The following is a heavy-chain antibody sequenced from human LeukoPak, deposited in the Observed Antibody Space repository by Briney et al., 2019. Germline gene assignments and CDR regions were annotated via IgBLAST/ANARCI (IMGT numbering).Heavy chain of an antibody. CDR2: ISGSSRST. Sequence: GGSLRLSCAASGFTFSTYWMSWVRQAPGKGLEWVSAISGSSRSTYYADSVKGRFTISRDNSKNTLYLQMNSLRAEDTAVYYCAKVRMITMIAYDAFDIWGQGTMVTVSS. D-gene: IGHD3-22*01. CDR1: GFTFSTYW. V-gene: IGHV3-23*01. J-gene: IGHJ3*02. CDR3: AKVRMITMIAYDAFDI.